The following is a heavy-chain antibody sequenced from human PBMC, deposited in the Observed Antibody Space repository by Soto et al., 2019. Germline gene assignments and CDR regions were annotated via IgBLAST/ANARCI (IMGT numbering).Heavy chain of an antibody. CDR2: IVPLFGTA. CDR1: GGTFGNTA. D-gene: IGHD3-3*01. J-gene: IGHJ5*02. CDR3: ARDGDPGYSFWSGPLGGGRFDA. Sequence: QVQLVQSGPEVKEPGSSVNVSCKTSGGTFGNTAVTWVRQVPGQGLEWIGGIVPLFGTANYAQKFRGRVMITADEATSTAYMDLSSLRSDDTAIYYCARDGDPGYSFWSGPLGGGRFDAWGQGTLVTVSS. V-gene: IGHV1-69*12.